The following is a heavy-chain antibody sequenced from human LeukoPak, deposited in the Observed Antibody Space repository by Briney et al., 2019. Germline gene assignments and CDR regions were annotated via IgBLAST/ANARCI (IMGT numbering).Heavy chain of an antibody. CDR2: ISSSSSYI. D-gene: IGHD3-22*01. CDR1: GFTFSSYS. CDR3: ARALPGSGYYYASSY. Sequence: EGSLRLSCAASGFTFSSYSMNWVRQAPGKGLEWVSSISSSSSYIYYADSVKGRFTISRDNAKNSLYLQMNSLRAEDTAVYYCARALPGSGYYYASSYWGQGTLVTVSS. J-gene: IGHJ4*02. V-gene: IGHV3-21*01.